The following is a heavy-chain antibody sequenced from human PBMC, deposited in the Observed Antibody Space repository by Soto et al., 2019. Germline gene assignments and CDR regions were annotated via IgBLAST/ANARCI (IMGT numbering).Heavy chain of an antibody. CDR3: ARRYYNSSGYFDY. CDR2: IIPIFGTG. J-gene: IGHJ4*02. D-gene: IGHD3-22*01. CDR1: GGIFSNYV. Sequence: QVKLVQSGAEVQKPGSSVKVACKASGGIFSNYVLNWVRQAPGQGLEWVGGIIPIFGTGNYAQKFQGRVTITADESTTTASMELRGLRSEDKAVYYCARRYYNSSGYFDYWGQGTLVTVSS. V-gene: IGHV1-69*01.